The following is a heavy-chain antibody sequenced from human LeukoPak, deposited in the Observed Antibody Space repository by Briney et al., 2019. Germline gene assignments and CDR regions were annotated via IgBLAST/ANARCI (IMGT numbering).Heavy chain of an antibody. V-gene: IGHV3-9*03. J-gene: IGHJ4*02. CDR2: ISWNSGSI. Sequence: PGGSLRLSCAASGLTFDDYAMYWVRQAPGKGLEWVSGISWNSGSIGYADSVKGRFTISRDNAKNSLYLQMNSLRAEDMALYYCAKGLYSNLLGFDYCGQGTLVTVSS. CDR1: GLTFDDYA. D-gene: IGHD4-11*01. CDR3: AKGLYSNLLGFDY.